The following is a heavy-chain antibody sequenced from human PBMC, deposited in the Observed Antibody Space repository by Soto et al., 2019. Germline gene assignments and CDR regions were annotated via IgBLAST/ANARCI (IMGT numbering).Heavy chain of an antibody. CDR2: ISSSSSTI. CDR3: ACWSGWYRSLDY. Sequence: EVQLVESGGGLVQPGGSLRLSCAASGFTFSSYSMNWVRQAPGQGLEWVSYISSSSSTIYYADSVKGRFTISRDNAKNSLYLQMNSLRDEDTAVYYCACWSGWYRSLDYWGQGPLVTVSS. CDR1: GFTFSSYS. J-gene: IGHJ4*02. D-gene: IGHD6-19*01. V-gene: IGHV3-48*02.